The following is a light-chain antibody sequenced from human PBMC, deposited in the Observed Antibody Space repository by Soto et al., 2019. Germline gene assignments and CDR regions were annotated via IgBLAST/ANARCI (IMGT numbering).Light chain of an antibody. CDR3: QQYNNWPPLT. Sequence: EIVMTQSPATLSVSPGERATLSCRASQSVSSNLAWYQQKPGQAPRLLIYGPSTRATGIPPRFSGSGSGTEFTLTISILQSEDFAVYYCQQYNNWPPLTFGQGTRLEI. CDR1: QSVSSN. J-gene: IGKJ5*01. V-gene: IGKV3-15*01. CDR2: GPS.